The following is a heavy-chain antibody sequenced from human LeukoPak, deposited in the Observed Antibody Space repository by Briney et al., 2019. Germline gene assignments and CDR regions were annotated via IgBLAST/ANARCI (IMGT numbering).Heavy chain of an antibody. Sequence: GGSLRLSCIASGFTFNTYSMHWVRQAPGKGLEWVAVISYDGSNKYYADSVKGRFTISRDNSKNTLYLQMNSLRAEDTAVYYCARDLGIVVVTANFDYWGQGTLVTVSS. CDR1: GFTFNTYS. V-gene: IGHV3-30-3*01. J-gene: IGHJ4*02. D-gene: IGHD2-21*02. CDR3: ARDLGIVVVTANFDY. CDR2: ISYDGSNK.